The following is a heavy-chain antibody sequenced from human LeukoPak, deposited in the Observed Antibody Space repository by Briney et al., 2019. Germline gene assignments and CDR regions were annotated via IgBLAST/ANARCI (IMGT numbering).Heavy chain of an antibody. V-gene: IGHV1-18*01. D-gene: IGHD5-12*01. CDR1: GGTFSSYA. J-gene: IGHJ4*02. Sequence: HRASVKVSCKASGGTFSSYAISWVRQAPGQGLEWMGWISAYNGNTNYAQKLQGRVTMTTDTSTNTAYMELRSLRSDDTAVYYCARSGYVSRESDYWGQGTLVTVSS. CDR3: ARSGYVSRESDY. CDR2: ISAYNGNT.